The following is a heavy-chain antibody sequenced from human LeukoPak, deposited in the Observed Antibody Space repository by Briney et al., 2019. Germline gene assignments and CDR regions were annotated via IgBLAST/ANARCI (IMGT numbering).Heavy chain of an antibody. J-gene: IGHJ4*02. Sequence: GGSLRLSCVASGFTFSSYSMNWVRQTPGKGLEWVSAISGSGGSTYYADSVKGRFTISRDNAKNSLYLQMNSLRAGDTAVYYCARVVRGRFDYWGQGTLVTVSS. CDR3: ARVVRGRFDY. D-gene: IGHD3-10*01. CDR2: ISGSGGST. V-gene: IGHV3-23*01. CDR1: GFTFSSYS.